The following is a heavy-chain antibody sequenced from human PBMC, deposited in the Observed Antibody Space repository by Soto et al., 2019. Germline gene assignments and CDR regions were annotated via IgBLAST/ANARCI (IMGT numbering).Heavy chain of an antibody. J-gene: IGHJ4*02. V-gene: IGHV3-30-3*01. CDR2: ISYDGSNK. Sequence: AGGSLRLSCAASGFTFSSYAMHWVRQAPGKGLEWVAVISYDGSNKYYADSVKGRFTISRDNSKNTLYLQMNSLRAEDTAVYYCARDRGIAAAGTFDYWGQGTLVTVSS. CDR1: GFTFSSYA. D-gene: IGHD6-13*01. CDR3: ARDRGIAAAGTFDY.